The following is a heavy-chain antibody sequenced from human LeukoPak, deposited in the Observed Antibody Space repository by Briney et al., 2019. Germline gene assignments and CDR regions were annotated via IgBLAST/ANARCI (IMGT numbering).Heavy chain of an antibody. CDR3: ARAFSGYYDSSGYPNWFDP. D-gene: IGHD3-22*01. V-gene: IGHV4-59*01. J-gene: IGHJ5*02. CDR2: IYYSGST. CDR1: GGSISSYY. Sequence: SETLSLTCTVSGGSISSYYWNWIRQPPGKGLEWIGYIYYSGSTNYNPSLKSRVTISVDTSKNQFSLKLSSVTAADTAVYYCARAFSGYYDSSGYPNWFDPWGQGTLVTVSS.